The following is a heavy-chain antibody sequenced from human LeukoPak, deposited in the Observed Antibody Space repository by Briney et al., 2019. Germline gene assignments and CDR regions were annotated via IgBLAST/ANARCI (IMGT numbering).Heavy chain of an antibody. J-gene: IGHJ6*02. CDR1: GYTFTGYY. D-gene: IGHD5-18*01. Sequence: ASVKVSCKASGYTFTGYYMHWVRQAPGQGLERMGWINPNSGGTNYAQKFQGRVTMTRDTSISTAYMELSRLRSDDTAVYYCARGHSYGNYYYYGMDVWGQGTTVTVSS. CDR2: INPNSGGT. V-gene: IGHV1-2*02. CDR3: ARGHSYGNYYYYGMDV.